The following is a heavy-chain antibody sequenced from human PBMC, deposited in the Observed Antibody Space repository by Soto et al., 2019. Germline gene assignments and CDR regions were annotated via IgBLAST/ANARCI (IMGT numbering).Heavy chain of an antibody. CDR2: IIPFCGTT. CDR1: GGTFSSYS. Sequence: QVQLVQSGAEVKKPGSSVKVSCKASGGTFSSYSINWVRQAPGQGLEWMGGIIPFCGTTSYAQKFQGRVTITADASTSTVYMALSSLTSEDTALYYCSTSVYCNFTTCYYYYGLDVWGQGTTVTVSS. V-gene: IGHV1-69*01. CDR3: STSVYCNFTTCYYYYGLDV. D-gene: IGHD2-2*01. J-gene: IGHJ6*02.